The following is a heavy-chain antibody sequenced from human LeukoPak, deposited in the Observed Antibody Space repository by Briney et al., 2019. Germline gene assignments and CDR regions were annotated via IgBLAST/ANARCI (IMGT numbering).Heavy chain of an antibody. D-gene: IGHD2-15*01. CDR2: ITNYNGNI. J-gene: IGHJ3*02. V-gene: IGHV1-18*01. Sequence: ASVKVSCKASGDGFNKYGVSWVRQAPGQGLEWMGWITNYNGNIYYAQNFQGRITMTADSSTNTVTMELRSLTSDDTAVYFCARDRISGSRSVGALDIWGQGTMVTVSA. CDR1: GDGFNKYG. CDR3: ARDRISGSRSVGALDI.